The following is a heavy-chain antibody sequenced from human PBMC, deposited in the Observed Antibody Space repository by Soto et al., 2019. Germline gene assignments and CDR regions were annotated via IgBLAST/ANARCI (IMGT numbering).Heavy chain of an antibody. Sequence: GSLRLSCAASGFTFSSYSMNWVRQAPGKGLEWVSYISSSSSTIYYADSVKGRFTISRDNAKNSLYLQMNSLRAEDTAVYYCARRITGTTAGFDYWGQGTLVTVSS. D-gene: IGHD1-7*01. J-gene: IGHJ4*02. CDR1: GFTFSSYS. V-gene: IGHV3-48*01. CDR3: ARRITGTTAGFDY. CDR2: ISSSSSTI.